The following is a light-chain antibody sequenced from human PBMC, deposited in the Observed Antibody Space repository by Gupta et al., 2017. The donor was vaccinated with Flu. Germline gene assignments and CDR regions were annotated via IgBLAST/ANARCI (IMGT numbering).Light chain of an antibody. Sequence: DIHMTQSPSTLSASVGDRVTITCRTSQSISSWLAWYQQKPGKAPKLLIYKASFLESGVPLRFSGSGSGTEFTLTISGLQPDDFATYYCQQYNSYSRDSFGQGTKLEIK. V-gene: IGKV1-5*03. CDR2: KAS. CDR1: QSISSW. J-gene: IGKJ2*03. CDR3: QQYNSYSRDS.